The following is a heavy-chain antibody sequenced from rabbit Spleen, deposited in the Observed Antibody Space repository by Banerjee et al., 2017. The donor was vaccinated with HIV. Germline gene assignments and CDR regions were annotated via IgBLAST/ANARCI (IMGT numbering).Heavy chain of an antibody. D-gene: IGHD4-1*01. Sequence: QLTETGGGLVQPGGSLTLSCKASGIDFTNYYMSWVRQAPGKGLEWIGIIYSAKGSTDYASWVNGRFTISSDNAQSTVDLKMTSLTAADTATYFCARAIVPWLGLTRLDLWGQGTLVTVS. J-gene: IGHJ3*01. CDR1: GIDFTNYY. CDR2: IYSAKGST. CDR3: ARAIVPWLGLTRLDL. V-gene: IGHV1S7*01.